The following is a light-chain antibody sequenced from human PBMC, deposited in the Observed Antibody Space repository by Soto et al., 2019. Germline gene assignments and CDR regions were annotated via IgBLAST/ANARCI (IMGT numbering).Light chain of an antibody. CDR2: DVS. Sequence: QSARTQPASVSGSPGQSITISCTGTSSDGGGYNYVSWYQQHPGKAPKFMIYDVSNRPSGVSNRFSGSKSGNTASLTISGLQAEDEADYYCSSYTTSNTRQIVFGTGTNFTV. J-gene: IGLJ1*01. CDR3: SSYTTSNTRQIV. V-gene: IGLV2-14*01. CDR1: SSDGGGYNY.